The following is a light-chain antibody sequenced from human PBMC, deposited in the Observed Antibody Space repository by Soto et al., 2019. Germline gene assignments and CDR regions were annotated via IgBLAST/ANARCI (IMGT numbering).Light chain of an antibody. CDR1: QSVSSN. CDR3: QQCKDWPLT. Sequence: VLTQSPATLSLSPWERATLSCRASQSVSSNLAWYQQRPGQAPRLLIYDASNRATGIPARFSGSGSGTDFTPTISSLQPDDFATYYCQQCKDWPLTFGGGTKVDIK. J-gene: IGKJ4*01. V-gene: IGKV3-11*01. CDR2: DAS.